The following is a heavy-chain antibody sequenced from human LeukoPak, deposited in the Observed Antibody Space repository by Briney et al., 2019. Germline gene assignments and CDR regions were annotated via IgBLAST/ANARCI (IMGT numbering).Heavy chain of an antibody. D-gene: IGHD6-13*01. Sequence: PGGSLRLSCVASGFTFDSYAMSWVRQAPGKGLEWVSSISGSGDRTYYTDSVKGRFTISRDNSRNTVYLQMNSLRVEDTAIYYCAKGLSGSTWADFDYWGQGALVTVSS. J-gene: IGHJ4*02. V-gene: IGHV3-23*01. CDR2: ISGSGDRT. CDR3: AKGLSGSTWADFDY. CDR1: GFTFDSYA.